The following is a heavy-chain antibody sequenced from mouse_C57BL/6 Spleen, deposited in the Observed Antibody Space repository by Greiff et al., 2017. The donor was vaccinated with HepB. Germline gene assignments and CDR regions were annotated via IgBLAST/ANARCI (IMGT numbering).Heavy chain of an antibody. CDR3: AIGGYGYDGFAY. V-gene: IGHV1-74*01. D-gene: IGHD2-2*01. Sequence: QRPGQGLEWIGRIHPSDSDTNYNQKFKGKATLTVDKSSSTAYMQLSSLTSEDSAVYYCAIGGYGYDGFAYWGQGTLVTVSA. CDR2: IHPSDSDT. J-gene: IGHJ3*01.